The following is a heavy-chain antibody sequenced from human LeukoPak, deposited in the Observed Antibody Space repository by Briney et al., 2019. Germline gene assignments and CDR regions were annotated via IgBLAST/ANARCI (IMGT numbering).Heavy chain of an antibody. D-gene: IGHD3-10*01. Sequence: GGSMRLSCAASGFTFDDYGMSWVRQAPGKGLEWVSGINWNGGSTGYADSVKGRFTISRDNAKNSLYLQMNSLRAEDTALYYCARGARGVSGYYFDFWGQGTLVTVSS. V-gene: IGHV3-20*04. CDR2: INWNGGST. J-gene: IGHJ4*02. CDR1: GFTFDDYG. CDR3: ARGARGVSGYYFDF.